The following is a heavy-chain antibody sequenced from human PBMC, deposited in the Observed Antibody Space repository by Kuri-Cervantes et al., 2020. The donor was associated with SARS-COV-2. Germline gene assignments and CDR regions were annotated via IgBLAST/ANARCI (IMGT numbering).Heavy chain of an antibody. J-gene: IGHJ4*02. CDR2: IYYSGSN. CDR1: GGSISSSSYY. D-gene: IGHD3-3*01. V-gene: IGHV4-39*02. CDR3: AASGYYDFWGGYYFDY. Sequence: SETLSLTCTVSGGSISSSSYYWGWIRQPPGKGLEWIGCIYYSGSNYYNPTLKSRVTISVVTSKYHLSLKLCSVTAADTSVYYCAASGYYDFWGGYYFDYWGQGTLVTVSS.